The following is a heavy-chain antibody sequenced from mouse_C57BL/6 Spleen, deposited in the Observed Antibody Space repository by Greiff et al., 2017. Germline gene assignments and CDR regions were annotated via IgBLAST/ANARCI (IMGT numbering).Heavy chain of an antibody. CDR2: IYPGDGDT. Sequence: QVQLQQSGPELVKPGASVKISCKASGYAFSSSWMNWVKQKPGKGLEWIGRIYPGDGDTNYKGKFKGKATLTADKSSSTAYMQLSSLTSEDSAVYFCARSGYDSSLYYFDYWGQGTTLTVSS. J-gene: IGHJ2*01. V-gene: IGHV1-82*01. CDR3: ARSGYDSSLYYFDY. D-gene: IGHD1-1*01. CDR1: GYAFSSSW.